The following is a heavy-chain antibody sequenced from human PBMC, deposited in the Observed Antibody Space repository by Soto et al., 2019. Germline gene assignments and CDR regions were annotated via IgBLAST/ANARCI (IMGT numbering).Heavy chain of an antibody. V-gene: IGHV3-23*01. CDR1: GFTFSSYA. J-gene: IGHJ4*02. D-gene: IGHD3-10*01. Sequence: GGSLRLSCAASGFTFSSYAMSWVRQAPGKGLEWVSALSGTGDSTDYANFVEGRFTISRDGSKTTLYLQMSSLRVEDTAIYYCAKDSGNYGSGSFSHWGPGTLVTVSS. CDR2: LSGTGDST. CDR3: AKDSGNYGSGSFSH.